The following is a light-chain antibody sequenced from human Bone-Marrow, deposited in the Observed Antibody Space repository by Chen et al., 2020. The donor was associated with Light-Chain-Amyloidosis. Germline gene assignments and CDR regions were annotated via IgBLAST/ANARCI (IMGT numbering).Light chain of an antibody. J-gene: IGLJ2*01. CDR2: RDT. Sequence: SSALTQPPSVSVSPGQTARITCSGDDLPTKYAYWYQQKPGQAPVLVIHRDTERPSGISERVSGSSSGTTATLTISGVQAVDEADYHCQSADSSGTYEVIFGGGTKLTVL. V-gene: IGLV3-25*03. CDR1: DLPTKY. CDR3: QSADSSGTYEVI.